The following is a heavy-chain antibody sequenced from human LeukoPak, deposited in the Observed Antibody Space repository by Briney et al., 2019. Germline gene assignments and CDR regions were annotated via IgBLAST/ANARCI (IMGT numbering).Heavy chain of an antibody. D-gene: IGHD1-14*01. Sequence: GGSLRLSCEASGFSFSTYYVNWVRQAPGKGREWVSCISSSSTYIYYADSVRGRFAISRDNAKNSLYLQMNSLRAEDTAVYYCARENHGSFDYWGQGSLVTVSS. V-gene: IGHV3-21*01. CDR2: ISSSSTYI. CDR1: GFSFSTYY. J-gene: IGHJ4*02. CDR3: ARENHGSFDY.